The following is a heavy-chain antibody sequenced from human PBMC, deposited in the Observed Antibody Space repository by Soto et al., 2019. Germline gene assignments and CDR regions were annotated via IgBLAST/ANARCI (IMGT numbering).Heavy chain of an antibody. CDR2: IYLSGST. V-gene: IGHV4-30-2*01. J-gene: IGHJ5*02. CDR1: GGYISSGGYS. Sequence: PSETLSLTCAVSGGYISSGGYSWSWIRQPPGKGLEWIGYIYLSGSTYYNPSLKSRVTISVDRSKNQFSLKLSSVTAADTAVYYCARRQARLSPPKYYDFWSGYYIGGWFDPWGQGTLVTVSS. D-gene: IGHD3-3*01. CDR3: ARRQARLSPPKYYDFWSGYYIGGWFDP.